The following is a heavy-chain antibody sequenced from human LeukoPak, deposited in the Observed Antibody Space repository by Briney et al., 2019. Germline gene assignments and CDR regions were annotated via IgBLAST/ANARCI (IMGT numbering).Heavy chain of an antibody. CDR2: IYYSGST. D-gene: IGHD4-17*01. Sequence: SETLSLTCTVSGGSISSSSYYWGWIRQPPGKGLEWIGSIYYSGSTYYNPSLKSRVTISVDTSKNQFSLKLSSVTAADTAVYYCARRAQLPSTTVIDYWGQGTLVTVSS. V-gene: IGHV4-39*01. J-gene: IGHJ4*02. CDR3: ARRAQLPSTTVIDY. CDR1: GGSISSSSYY.